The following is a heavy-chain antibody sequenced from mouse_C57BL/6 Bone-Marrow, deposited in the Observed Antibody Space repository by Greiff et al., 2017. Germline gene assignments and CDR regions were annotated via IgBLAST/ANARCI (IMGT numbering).Heavy chain of an antibody. Sequence: QVQLQQSGAELARPGASVKLSCKASGYTFTSYGISWVKQRTGQGLELIGEIYPRSGNTFYNEKFKGKATLTADKSSSTAYMELRSLTSEDSAVYFCARGERGPMDYWGQGTSVTVSS. J-gene: IGHJ4*01. V-gene: IGHV1-81*01. CDR3: ARGERGPMDY. CDR1: GYTFTSYG. CDR2: IYPRSGNT.